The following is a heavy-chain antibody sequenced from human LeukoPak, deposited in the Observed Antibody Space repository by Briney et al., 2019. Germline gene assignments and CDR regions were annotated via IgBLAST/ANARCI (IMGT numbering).Heavy chain of an antibody. CDR2: ISGSGGST. CDR3: AKVYGSGSYYDY. CDR1: GFTFSSYA. V-gene: IGHV3-23*01. Sequence: PGGSLRLSCAPSGFTFSSYAMRWVRQAPGEALEGVSAISGSGGSTYYADSVKGRFTISRDNSKNTLYLQMNSLRAEDTAVYYCAKVYGSGSYYDYWGQGTLVTVSS. D-gene: IGHD3-10*01. J-gene: IGHJ4*02.